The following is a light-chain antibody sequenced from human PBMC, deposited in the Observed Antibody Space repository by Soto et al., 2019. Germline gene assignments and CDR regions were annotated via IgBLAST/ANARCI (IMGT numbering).Light chain of an antibody. CDR1: QSVSSSY. J-gene: IGKJ1*01. Sequence: SQSVSSSYLAWYQQKPGQAPRLXIYGASSRATGIPDRFSGSGSGTDFTLTISRLEPEDFAVYYCQQYGSSPATFGQGTKVDNK. CDR2: GAS. V-gene: IGKV3-20*01. CDR3: QQYGSSPAT.